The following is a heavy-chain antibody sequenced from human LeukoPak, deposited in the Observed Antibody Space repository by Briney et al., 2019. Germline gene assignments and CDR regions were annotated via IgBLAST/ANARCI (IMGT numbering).Heavy chain of an antibody. CDR1: GGSISSYD. CDR3: ARRIINCRSTSCYVYFDY. V-gene: IGHV4-59*08. J-gene: IGHJ4*02. CDR2: IYYSGST. Sequence: SETLSLTCTVSGGSISSYDWSWIRQPPGKGLEWIGNIYYSGSTNYNPSLKSRVTISVDTSKNQFSLKLSSVTAADTAVYYCARRIINCRSTSCYVYFDYWGQGTLVTVSS. D-gene: IGHD2-2*01.